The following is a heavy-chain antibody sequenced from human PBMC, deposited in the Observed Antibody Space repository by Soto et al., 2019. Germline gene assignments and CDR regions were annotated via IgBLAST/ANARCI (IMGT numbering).Heavy chain of an antibody. CDR2: VDNSGST. CDR1: GGSISSYY. CDR3: ARVKAIAIFAVIIGDAFDI. V-gene: IGHV4-59*01. Sequence: PSETLSLTCTVSGGSISSYYWSCIRQPPGKGLEWIGHVDNSGSTNYNPSLGGRVSISVDTSKNQFSLRLSSATAADTAVYYCARVKAIAIFAVIIGDAFDIWGQGTMVTVSS. D-gene: IGHD3-3*01. J-gene: IGHJ3*02.